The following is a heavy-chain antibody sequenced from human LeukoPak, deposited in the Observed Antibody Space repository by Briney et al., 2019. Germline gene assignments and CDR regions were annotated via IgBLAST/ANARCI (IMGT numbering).Heavy chain of an antibody. J-gene: IGHJ6*03. CDR2: IYGGGST. V-gene: IGHV3-53*01. CDR1: GFTVSSNY. D-gene: IGHD6-6*01. CDR3: ARDRYTSSSGYYYYYMDV. Sequence: GGSLRLSCAASGFTVSSNYMSWVRQAPGNGLEWVSVIYGGGSTFYADSVKGRFTISRDNPKNTLYLQLNSLRAEDTAVYYCARDRYTSSSGYYYYYMDVWGKGTTVTVSS.